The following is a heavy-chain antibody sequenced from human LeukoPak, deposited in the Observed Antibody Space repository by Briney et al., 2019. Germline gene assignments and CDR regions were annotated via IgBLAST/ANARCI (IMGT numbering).Heavy chain of an antibody. CDR3: ARARSPYSSSWYGRESWFDP. D-gene: IGHD6-13*01. V-gene: IGHV1-18*01. Sequence: ASVKVSCKASGYTFTSYGISWVRQAPGQGLEWMGWISAYNGNTNYAQKLQGRVTMTTDTSTSTAYMELRSLRSDDTAVYYCARARSPYSSSWYGRESWFDPWGQGTLVTVSS. J-gene: IGHJ5*02. CDR2: ISAYNGNT. CDR1: GYTFTSYG.